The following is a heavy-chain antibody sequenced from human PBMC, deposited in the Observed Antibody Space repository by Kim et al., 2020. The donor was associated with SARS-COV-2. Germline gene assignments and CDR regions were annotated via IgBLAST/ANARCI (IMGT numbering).Heavy chain of an antibody. J-gene: IGHJ6*02. Sequence: DSVKGRFTISRANPKNTLHLQMNTLRAEDTAVYYCARDREYGSGSGNGMDVWGQGTTVTVSS. CDR3: ARDREYGSGSGNGMDV. V-gene: IGHV3-30*01. D-gene: IGHD3-10*01.